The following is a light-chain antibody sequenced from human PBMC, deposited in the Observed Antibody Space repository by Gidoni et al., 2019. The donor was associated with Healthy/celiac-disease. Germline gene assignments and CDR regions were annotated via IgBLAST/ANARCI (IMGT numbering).Light chain of an antibody. Sequence: EIVLPQLPGTLSLSPGERATLSCRASQSVSSSYLAWYQQKPGQAPRLLIYGASSRATGIPDRFSGSGSGTDFTLTISRLEPEDFAVYYCQQYGSSPGFTFGPGTKVEIK. CDR1: QSVSSSY. V-gene: IGKV3-20*01. J-gene: IGKJ3*01. CDR3: QQYGSSPGFT. CDR2: GAS.